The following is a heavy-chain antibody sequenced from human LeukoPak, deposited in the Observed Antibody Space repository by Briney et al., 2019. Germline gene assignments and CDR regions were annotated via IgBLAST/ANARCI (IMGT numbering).Heavy chain of an antibody. Sequence: GRSLRLSCAASGFTFSRSGMHWVRQAPGKGLEWVAAISCDGSKKYYADSVKGRFTVSRDNSKNTLYLQMNSLRAEDTAVYYCAKVAKEVATIEDFDYWGQGTLVTVSS. D-gene: IGHD5-12*01. CDR1: GFTFSRSG. V-gene: IGHV3-30*18. J-gene: IGHJ4*02. CDR3: AKVAKEVATIEDFDY. CDR2: ISCDGSKK.